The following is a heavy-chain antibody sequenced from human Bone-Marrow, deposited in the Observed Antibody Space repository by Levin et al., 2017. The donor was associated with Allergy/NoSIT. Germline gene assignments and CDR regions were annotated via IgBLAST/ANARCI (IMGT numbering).Heavy chain of an antibody. J-gene: IGHJ5*02. CDR1: GGSVSVSSGTYY. Sequence: ASETLSLTCTVSGGSVSVSSGTYYWNWIRQPPGKGLEWIGYIYSSGRTKYNPSLKSRVTISVDTSKNQFPLTLSCVTAADPAVYFCARGEYYYGSGNWFDPWGQGTLVTVSS. D-gene: IGHD3-10*01. CDR3: ARGEYYYGSGNWFDP. CDR2: IYSSGRT. V-gene: IGHV4-61*01.